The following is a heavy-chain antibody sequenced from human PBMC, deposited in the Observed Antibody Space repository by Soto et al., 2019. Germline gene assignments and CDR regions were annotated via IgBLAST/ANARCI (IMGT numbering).Heavy chain of an antibody. CDR3: ARENDRNYDILTGYFDY. J-gene: IGHJ4*02. V-gene: IGHV1-69*13. CDR1: GGTFSSYA. Sequence: VKVSCKASGGTFSSYAISWVGQAPGQGLEWMGGIIPIFGTANYAQKFQGRVTITADESTSTAYMELSSLRSEDTAVYYCARENDRNYDILTGYFDYWGQGTLVTVSS. CDR2: IIPIFGTA. D-gene: IGHD3-9*01.